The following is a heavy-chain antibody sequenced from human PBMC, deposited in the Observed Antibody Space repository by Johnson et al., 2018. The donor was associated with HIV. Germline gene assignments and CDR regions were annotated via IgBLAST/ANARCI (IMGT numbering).Heavy chain of an antibody. J-gene: IGHJ3*02. CDR1: GFTFSSYW. D-gene: IGHD3-10*01. CDR3: AMLFLHAFDI. CDR2: IYSGGST. Sequence: VQLVESGGGLVQPGGSLRLSCAASGFTFSSYWMSWVRQAPGKGLEWVSIIYSGGSTYYADSVKGRFTISRDNSKNTLYLQMNSLRPEDTAVYYCAMLFLHAFDIWGQGTMVTVSS. V-gene: IGHV3-66*02.